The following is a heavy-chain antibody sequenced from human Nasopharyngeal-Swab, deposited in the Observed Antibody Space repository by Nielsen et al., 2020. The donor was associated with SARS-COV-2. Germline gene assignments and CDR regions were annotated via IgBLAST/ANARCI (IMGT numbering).Heavy chain of an antibody. Sequence: GESLKISCAASGFTFSSYWMRWVRQALGKGLEWVANIKQDGSEKYYVDSVKGRFTISRDNAKNSLYLQMNSLRAEDTAVYYCARDPGFGYYYDSSGYYDYWGQGTLVTVSS. D-gene: IGHD3-22*01. V-gene: IGHV3-7*01. CDR3: ARDPGFGYYYDSSGYYDY. J-gene: IGHJ4*02. CDR1: GFTFSSYW. CDR2: IKQDGSEK.